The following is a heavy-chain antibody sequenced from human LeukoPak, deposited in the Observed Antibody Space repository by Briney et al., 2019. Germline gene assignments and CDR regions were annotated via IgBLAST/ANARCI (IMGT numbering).Heavy chain of an antibody. Sequence: PSETLSLTCTVSGGSISSGGYYWSWIRQPPGKGLEWIGYIYYSGSTNYNPSLKSRVTISVDTSKNQFSLKLSSVTAADTAVYYCARRKAGDKDDAFDIWGQGTMVTVSS. CDR1: GGSISSGGYY. J-gene: IGHJ3*02. CDR3: ARRKAGDKDDAFDI. CDR2: IYYSGST. V-gene: IGHV4-61*08. D-gene: IGHD3-16*01.